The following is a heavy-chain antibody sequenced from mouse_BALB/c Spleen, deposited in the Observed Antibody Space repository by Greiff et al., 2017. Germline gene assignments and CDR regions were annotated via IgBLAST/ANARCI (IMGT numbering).Heavy chain of an antibody. CDR3: ARQEGVYDYDGYYAMDY. CDR1: GFAFSSYD. V-gene: IGHV5-12-1*01. Sequence: DVKLVESGGGLVKPGGSLKLSCAASGFAFSSYDMSWVRQTPEKRLEWVAYISSGGGSTYYPDTVKGRFTISRDNAKNTLYLQMSSLKSEDTAMYYCARQEGVYDYDGYYAMDYWGQGTSVTVSS. J-gene: IGHJ4*01. D-gene: IGHD2-4*01. CDR2: ISSGGGST.